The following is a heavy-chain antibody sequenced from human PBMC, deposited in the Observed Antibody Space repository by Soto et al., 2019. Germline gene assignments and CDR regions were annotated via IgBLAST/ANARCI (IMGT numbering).Heavy chain of an antibody. J-gene: IGHJ4*02. D-gene: IGHD4-4*01. CDR2: ISYGGINN. CDR3: ARTTVVSGTPDFDY. Sequence: GGSLRLSCAASVFPFSNFPMHWVRQAPGKGLEWVAVISYGGINNYYADSVKGRFTISRDDSKNTVYLQMNGLRPEDTAVYFSARTTVVSGTPDFDYWGQGTLVTVFS. V-gene: IGHV3-30-3*01. CDR1: VFPFSNFP.